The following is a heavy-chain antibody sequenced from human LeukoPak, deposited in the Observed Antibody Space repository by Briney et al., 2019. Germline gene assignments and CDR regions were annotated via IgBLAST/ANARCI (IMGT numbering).Heavy chain of an antibody. D-gene: IGHD3-22*01. CDR1: GYTLSEIS. Sequence: ASVKVSCKVSGYTLSEISMHWVRQAPGKGLEWMGGFDPEDGETIYAQKFQGRVTMTEDSSTDTAYMELSSLRSEDTAVYYCATDPYDTSGYSLNYWGQGTLVTVSS. CDR3: ATDPYDTSGYSLNY. J-gene: IGHJ4*02. CDR2: FDPEDGET. V-gene: IGHV1-24*01.